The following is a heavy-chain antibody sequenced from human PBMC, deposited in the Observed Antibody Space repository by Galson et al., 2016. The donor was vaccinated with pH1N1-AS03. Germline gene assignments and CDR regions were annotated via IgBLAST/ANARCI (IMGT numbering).Heavy chain of an antibody. CDR1: GFAFSSHG. CDR2: IWHDGSEK. J-gene: IGHJ2*01. D-gene: IGHD3-16*02. V-gene: IGHV3-33*01. Sequence: SLRLSCAASGFAFSSHGMHWVRQTPGKGLEWVAVIWHDGSEKYYADSVKGRFTISRDNSKNTLYLQMNSLRAEDTAVYYCARDRHYYDYIWGTYRSDWYFDLWGRGTLVTVSS. CDR3: ARDRHYYDYIWGTYRSDWYFDL.